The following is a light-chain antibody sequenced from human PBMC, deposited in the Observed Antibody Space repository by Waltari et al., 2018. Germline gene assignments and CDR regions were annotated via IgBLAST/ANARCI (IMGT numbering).Light chain of an antibody. CDR3: QQYYSTPPT. Sequence: DIVMTQSPDSLAVSLGERATINCKSSQSVLYSSNNHNCLAWYQRRPGQPPKLLLYSSSARESGVPDRFSGSGSETDFTLTISSLQAEDVAVYYCQQYYSTPPTFGQGTKVEIK. CDR2: SSS. CDR1: QSVLYSSNNHNC. J-gene: IGKJ1*01. V-gene: IGKV4-1*01.